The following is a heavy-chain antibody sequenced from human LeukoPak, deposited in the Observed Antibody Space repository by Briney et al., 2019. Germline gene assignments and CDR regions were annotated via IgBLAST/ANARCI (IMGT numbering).Heavy chain of an antibody. CDR2: INHSGST. D-gene: IGHD6-13*01. J-gene: IGHJ4*02. Sequence: KPSETLSLTCAVYGGSFSGYYWSWIRQPPGKGLEWIGEINHSGSTNYNPSLKSRVTISVDTSKNQFSLKLSSVTAADTAVYYCAREYSSSWYGGYYLDYWGQGTLVTVSS. V-gene: IGHV4-34*01. CDR1: GGSFSGYY. CDR3: AREYSSSWYGGYYLDY.